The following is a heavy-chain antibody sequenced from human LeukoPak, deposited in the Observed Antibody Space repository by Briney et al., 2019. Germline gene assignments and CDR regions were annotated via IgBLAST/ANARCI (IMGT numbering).Heavy chain of an antibody. D-gene: IGHD7-27*01. CDR2: ISGSGDTT. V-gene: IGHV3-23*01. CDR3: VKQTAILGGYFHH. CDR1: GFTFSSYA. J-gene: IGHJ1*01. Sequence: QPGGSLRLSCAASGFTFSSYAMSWVRQTPGKGLEWVSGISGSGDTTYYADSVKGRFTISRDDPKNTLYLQMNSLKGDDTALYYCVKQTAILGGYFHHWGQGTLVTVSS.